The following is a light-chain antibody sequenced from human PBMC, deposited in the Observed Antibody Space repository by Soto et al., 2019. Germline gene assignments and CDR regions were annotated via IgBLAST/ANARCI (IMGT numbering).Light chain of an antibody. CDR2: GAS. Sequence: DIVLTQSPGTLSLSPGETATVSCRASQSVNSNYLAWYQQKPGQAPRLLIYGASARATVIPDRFSGSGSGTDFTLAISRPAPEDFAVYYCQHFGGSSYTFGQGTKLEIK. V-gene: IGKV3-20*01. CDR1: QSVNSNY. CDR3: QHFGGSSYT. J-gene: IGKJ2*01.